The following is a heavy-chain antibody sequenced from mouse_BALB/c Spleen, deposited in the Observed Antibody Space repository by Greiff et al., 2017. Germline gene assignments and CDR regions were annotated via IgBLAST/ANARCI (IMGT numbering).Heavy chain of an antibody. CDR3: ARDGNYVGYYAMDY. V-gene: IGHV2-9*02. Sequence: VKLQESGPGLVAPSQSLSITCTVSGFSLTSYGVHWVRQPPGKGLEWLGVIWAGGSTNYNSALMSRLSISKDNSKSQVFLKMNSLQTDDTAMYYCARDGNYVGYYAMDYWGQGTSVTVSS. CDR1: GFSLTSYG. CDR2: IWAGGST. D-gene: IGHD2-1*01. J-gene: IGHJ4*01.